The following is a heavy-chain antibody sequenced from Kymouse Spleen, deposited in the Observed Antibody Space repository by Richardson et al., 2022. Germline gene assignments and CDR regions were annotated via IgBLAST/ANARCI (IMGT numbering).Heavy chain of an antibody. D-gene: IGHD1-7*01. CDR3: ARFGTGTTRMAFDI. Sequence: QVQLQQWGAGLLKPSETLSLTCAVYGGSFSGYYWSWIRQPPGKGLEWIGEINHSGSTNYNPSLKSRVTISVDTSKNQFSLKLSSVTAADTAVYYCARFGTGTTRMAFDIWGQGTMVTVSS. V-gene: IGHV4-34*01. J-gene: IGHJ3*02. CDR2: INHSGST. CDR1: GGSFSGYY.